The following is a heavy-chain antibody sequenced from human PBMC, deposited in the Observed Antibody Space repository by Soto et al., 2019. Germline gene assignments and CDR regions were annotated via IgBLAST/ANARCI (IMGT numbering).Heavy chain of an antibody. Sequence: LSCAASGFTFSDYYMSWIRQAPGKGLEWVSYISSSSSYTNYADSVKGRFTISRDNAKNSLYLQMNSLRAEDTAVYYCARGGNYYDSSGYYDDNFDYWGQGTLVTVSS. CDR1: GFTFSDYY. CDR3: ARGGNYYDSSGYYDDNFDY. V-gene: IGHV3-11*06. CDR2: ISSSSSYT. D-gene: IGHD3-22*01. J-gene: IGHJ4*02.